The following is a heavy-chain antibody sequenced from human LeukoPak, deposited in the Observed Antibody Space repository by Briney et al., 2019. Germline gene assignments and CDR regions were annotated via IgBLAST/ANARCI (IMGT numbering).Heavy chain of an antibody. CDR3: ARGFGELSH. D-gene: IGHD3-16*02. Sequence: PSETLSLTSTVSGGSISSYYWSWIRQRPGKGLEWIGYIYYSGSTNYNPSLKSRVTISVDTSKNQFSLKLSSVTAADTAVYYCARGFGELSHWGQGTLVTVSS. J-gene: IGHJ4*02. V-gene: IGHV4-59*01. CDR2: IYYSGST. CDR1: GGSISSYY.